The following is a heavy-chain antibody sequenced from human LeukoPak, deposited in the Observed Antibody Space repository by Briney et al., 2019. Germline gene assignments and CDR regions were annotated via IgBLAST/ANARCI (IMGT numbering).Heavy chain of an antibody. V-gene: IGHV3-66*01. Sequence: PGGSLRLSCAASGFTVSSNYMSWVRQAPGKGLEWVSVIYSGGSTYYADSVKGRFTISRDKSKNTLYLQMNSLRAEDTAVYYCARDMGLGYYYGMDVWGQGTTVTVSS. D-gene: IGHD3-10*01. CDR1: GFTVSSNY. CDR2: IYSGGST. CDR3: ARDMGLGYYYGMDV. J-gene: IGHJ6*02.